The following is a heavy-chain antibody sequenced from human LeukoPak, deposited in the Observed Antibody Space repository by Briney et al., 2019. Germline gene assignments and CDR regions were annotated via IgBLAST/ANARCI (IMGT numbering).Heavy chain of an antibody. CDR3: TRDRGGNSGYDPYDGFDL. V-gene: IGHV3-66*01. Sequence: EGSLRLSCAASGFTVSTTHMSWVRQAPGKGLDWVSLLYSGGSTYDAEAVKGRFSISRDNSKNTLYLQMNSLRVEDTAVYFCTRDRGGNSGYDPYDGFDLWGEGTMDTVSS. CDR1: GFTVSTTH. CDR2: LYSGGST. D-gene: IGHD5-12*01. J-gene: IGHJ3*01.